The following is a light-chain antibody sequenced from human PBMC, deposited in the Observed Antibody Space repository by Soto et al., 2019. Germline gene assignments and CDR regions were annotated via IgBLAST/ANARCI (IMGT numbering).Light chain of an antibody. Sequence: DIVMTQSPDSLAVSLGERATINCKSSQSVLSSSDSKNYLARHQQKPGQPPKLLIYWASTRESGVPERFSGSGSGTDFALTISSLQAEDVAVYYCQQYYSNPLTFGQGTRLEIK. V-gene: IGKV4-1*01. J-gene: IGKJ5*01. CDR1: QSVLSSSDSKNY. CDR2: WAS. CDR3: QQYYSNPLT.